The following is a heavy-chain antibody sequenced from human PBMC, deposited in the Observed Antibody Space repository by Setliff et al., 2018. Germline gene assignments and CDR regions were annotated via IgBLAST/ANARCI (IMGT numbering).Heavy chain of an antibody. J-gene: IGHJ5*02. CDR2: IDHSGST. CDR3: ARAPQYTNYWYALSWFDP. D-gene: IGHD2-8*02. CDR1: GGSFSDYH. V-gene: IGHV4-34*01. Sequence: SETLSLTCAVYGGSFSDYHWSWIRQPPGKGLEWIGEIDHSGSTNYNPSLKSRVTISLDTSKYQFSLKLSSVTAADTAVYYCARAPQYTNYWYALSWFDPWGQGTLVTVSS.